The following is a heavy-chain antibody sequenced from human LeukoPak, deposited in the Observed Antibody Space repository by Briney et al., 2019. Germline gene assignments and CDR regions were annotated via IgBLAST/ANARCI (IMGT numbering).Heavy chain of an antibody. Sequence: GGSLRLSCAASRFTFSSYGMHWVRQAPGKGLEWVAFIRYDGSNKYYADSVKGRFTISRDNSKNTLYLQMNSLRAEDTAVYYCAKDEGVDSDYYYYYMDVWGKGTTVTVSS. J-gene: IGHJ6*03. CDR3: AKDEGVDSDYYYYYMDV. CDR2: IRYDGSNK. D-gene: IGHD5-18*01. V-gene: IGHV3-30*02. CDR1: RFTFSSYG.